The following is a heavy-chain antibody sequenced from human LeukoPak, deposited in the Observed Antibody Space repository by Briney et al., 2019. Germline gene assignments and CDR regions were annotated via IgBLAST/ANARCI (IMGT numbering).Heavy chain of an antibody. CDR3: ARGGVGSGWAYYYYYYAMDV. V-gene: IGHV4-39*01. CDR1: GGSIDSSSYY. CDR2: IYYTGNT. D-gene: IGHD6-19*01. Sequence: SETLSLTCTVSGGSIDSSSYYWGWIRQPPGKGLEWIGSIYYTGNTYYKPSLESRVTISVDTSKNQFSLKLSSVTAADTAVYYCARGGVGSGWAYYYYYYAMDVWGQGTTVTVSS. J-gene: IGHJ6*02.